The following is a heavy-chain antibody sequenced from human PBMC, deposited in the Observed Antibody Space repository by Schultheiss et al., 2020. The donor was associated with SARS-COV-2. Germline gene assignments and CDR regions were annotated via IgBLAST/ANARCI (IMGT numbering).Heavy chain of an antibody. CDR1: GFTFGDYA. CDR2: INSDGSST. V-gene: IGHV3-74*01. J-gene: IGHJ6*02. D-gene: IGHD2-21*02. CDR3: ARDRVVVTEGDYYYGMDV. Sequence: GGSLRLSCTASGFTFGDYAMSWVRQAPGKGLEWVSRINSDGSSTSYADSVKGRFTISRDNAKNTLYLQMNSLRAEDTAVYYCARDRVVVTEGDYYYGMDVWGQGTTVTVSS.